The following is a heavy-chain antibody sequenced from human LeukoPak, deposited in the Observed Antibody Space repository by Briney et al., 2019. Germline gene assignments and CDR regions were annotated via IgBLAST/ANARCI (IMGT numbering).Heavy chain of an antibody. D-gene: IGHD3-3*01. V-gene: IGHV3-23*01. Sequence: PGGSLRLSCAASGFTFSSYAMSWVRQAPGKGLEWVSAISGSGGSTYYADSVKGRFTISRDNSKNTLYLQMNSLRAEDTAVYYCARGFWSGYHFDYWGQGTLVTVSS. J-gene: IGHJ4*02. CDR3: ARGFWSGYHFDY. CDR2: ISGSGGST. CDR1: GFTFSSYA.